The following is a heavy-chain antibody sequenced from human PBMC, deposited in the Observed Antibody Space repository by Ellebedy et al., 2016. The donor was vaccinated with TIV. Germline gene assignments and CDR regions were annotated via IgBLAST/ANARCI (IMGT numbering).Heavy chain of an antibody. J-gene: IGHJ6*02. CDR3: ARDYCSSTSCFVYYYYGMDV. Sequence: PGGSLRLSCAASGFSFSTLWMSWVRQAPGNGLEWVANINQDGSEKNYVDSVKGRFTIPRDNSKNTLYLQMNSLRAEDTAVYYCARDYCSSTSCFVYYYYGMDVWGQGTTVTVSS. V-gene: IGHV3-7*01. CDR2: INQDGSEK. D-gene: IGHD2-2*01. CDR1: GFSFSTLW.